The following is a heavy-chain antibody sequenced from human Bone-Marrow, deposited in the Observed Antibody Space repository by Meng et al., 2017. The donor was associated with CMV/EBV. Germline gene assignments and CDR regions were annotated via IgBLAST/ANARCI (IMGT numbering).Heavy chain of an antibody. J-gene: IGHJ3*02. V-gene: IGHV3-23*01. Sequence: GGSLRLSCAASRFTLRGYGMSWVRQGPGKGLVWVSSISGSGGSAYYADSVKGRFTISRDNSKNTIYLHKTSLSVEDTAIYYCVKEGGGFDIWGQGTKVTVSS. CDR3: VKEGGGFDI. D-gene: IGHD3-16*01. CDR1: RFTLRGYG. CDR2: ISGSGGSA.